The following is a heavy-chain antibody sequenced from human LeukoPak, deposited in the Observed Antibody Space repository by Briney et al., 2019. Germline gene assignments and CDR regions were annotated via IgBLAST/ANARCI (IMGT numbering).Heavy chain of an antibody. J-gene: IGHJ6*01. V-gene: IGHV3-53*05. D-gene: IGHD2-15*01. Sequence: PGGSLRLSCAASGFTVRSNYLSWVRQAPGKGLEWVSVIYSGGSTDYADSVKGRFTISRDNSKNILYLQMSSLRAEDTAVYFCVRGYSFGPYGMDVWGQGTTVTVSS. CDR1: GFTVRSNY. CDR3: VRGYSFGPYGMDV. CDR2: IYSGGST.